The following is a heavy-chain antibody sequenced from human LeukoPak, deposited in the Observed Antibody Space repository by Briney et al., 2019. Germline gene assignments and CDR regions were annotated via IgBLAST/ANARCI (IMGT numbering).Heavy chain of an antibody. V-gene: IGHV1-18*01. D-gene: IGHD6-19*01. CDR2: INPYNGNT. CDR3: ARERSGWFFSN. Sequence: ASVTVSCKASGYSFTSYGITWVRQAPGQRLEWMGSINPYNGNTNYAQKLQGRVTMTTDTSTSTAYMELRSLRSDDTAVYYCARERSGWFFSNWGQGTLVTVSS. J-gene: IGHJ4*02. CDR1: GYSFTSYG.